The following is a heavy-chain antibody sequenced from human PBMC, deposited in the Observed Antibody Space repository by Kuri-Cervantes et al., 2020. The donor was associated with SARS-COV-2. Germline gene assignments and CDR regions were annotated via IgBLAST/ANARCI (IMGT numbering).Heavy chain of an antibody. CDR2: IIPILGIA. Sequence: SVKVSCKASGGTFSSYAISWVRQAPGQGLEWMGGIIPILGIANYAQKFQGRVTITADKSTSTAYLELSGLKSEDTALYYCASDGVSGSLSLDFWGQGTLVTVSS. V-gene: IGHV1-69*10. J-gene: IGHJ4*02. D-gene: IGHD6-19*01. CDR3: ASDGVSGSLSLDF. CDR1: GGTFSSYA.